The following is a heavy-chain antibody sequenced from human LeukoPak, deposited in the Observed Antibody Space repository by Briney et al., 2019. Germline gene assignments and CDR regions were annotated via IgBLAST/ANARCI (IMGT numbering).Heavy chain of an antibody. D-gene: IGHD2-2*02. J-gene: IGHJ5*02. V-gene: IGHV4-59*08. Sequence: SETLSLTCTVSGGSISNYYWSWIRQPPGRGPEWIGYIHNSGITNYNPSLKSRVTISVDTSKNRFSLKLSSVTAADTAVYYCARHGPRGIVVVPATIHWFDPWGQGTLVTVSS. CDR3: ARHGPRGIVVVPATIHWFDP. CDR2: IHNSGIT. CDR1: GGSISNYY.